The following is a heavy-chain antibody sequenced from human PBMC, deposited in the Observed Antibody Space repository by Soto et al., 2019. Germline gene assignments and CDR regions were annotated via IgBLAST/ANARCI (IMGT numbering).Heavy chain of an antibody. CDR1: GFTFSSYW. J-gene: IGHJ4*02. Sequence: GGSLRLSCAASGFTFSSYWMSWVRQAPGKGLEWVANIKQDGSEKYYVDSVRGRFTISRDNAKNSLYLQMNSLRAEDTAVYYCARRRWFGELKVSYFDYWGQGTLVTVSS. D-gene: IGHD3-10*01. V-gene: IGHV3-7*03. CDR3: ARRRWFGELKVSYFDY. CDR2: IKQDGSEK.